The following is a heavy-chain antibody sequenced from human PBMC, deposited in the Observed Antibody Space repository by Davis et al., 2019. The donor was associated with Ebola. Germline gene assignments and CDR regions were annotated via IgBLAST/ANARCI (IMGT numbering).Heavy chain of an antibody. CDR3: ARDMGMVQEANWFDP. J-gene: IGHJ5*02. Sequence: AASVKVSCKASGYSFSSYGISWVRQAPGQGLEWMGWISVYSVNTNYAQKLQGRVTMTTDTSTSTAYMELRSLRSDDTAVYYCARDMGMVQEANWFDPWGQGTLVTVSS. V-gene: IGHV1-18*01. CDR2: ISVYSVNT. CDR1: GYSFSSYG. D-gene: IGHD3-10*01.